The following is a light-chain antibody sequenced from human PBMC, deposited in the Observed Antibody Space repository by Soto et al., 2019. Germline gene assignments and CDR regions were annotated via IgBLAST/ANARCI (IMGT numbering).Light chain of an antibody. CDR2: DVS. Sequence: QSALTQSASVSGSPGQSVTISCTGTSSDVGAYNYVSWYQQHPGKAPKLMIYDVSNRPSGVSNRFSGSKSGNTASLTISGLQAEDEADYYCTSFTSASTQVFGGGTKLTVL. CDR3: TSFTSASTQV. CDR1: SSDVGAYNY. V-gene: IGLV2-14*01. J-gene: IGLJ2*01.